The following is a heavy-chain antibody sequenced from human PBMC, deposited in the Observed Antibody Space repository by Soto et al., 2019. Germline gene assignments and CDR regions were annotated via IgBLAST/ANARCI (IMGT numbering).Heavy chain of an antibody. Sequence: EVQLVESEGGLVKPGGSLRLSCAASGITFSSYSMSWVRQAPGKGLEWVSSISSSSSYIYYADSVKGRFTISRDNAKNSLYLQMTSLRAEDTAVYYCARDTYFYGSGSYGPWGQGTLVTVSS. J-gene: IGHJ5*02. CDR1: GITFSSYS. CDR2: ISSSSSYI. CDR3: ARDTYFYGSGSYGP. V-gene: IGHV3-21*01. D-gene: IGHD3-10*01.